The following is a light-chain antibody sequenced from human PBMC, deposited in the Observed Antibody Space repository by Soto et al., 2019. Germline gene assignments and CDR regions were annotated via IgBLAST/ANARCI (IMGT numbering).Light chain of an antibody. J-gene: IGLJ3*02. CDR3: HSYDSSLSGSV. CDR1: STNIGAPYD. V-gene: IGLV1-40*01. CDR2: GNN. Sequence: QSVLTQPPSVSGAPGQRITISCTGSSTNIGAPYDVHWYQQLPGTAPKLLIYGNNNRPSGVPDRFSGSKSGTSASLAIAGLQAEDEADYYCHSYDSSLSGSVFGGGTKLTVL.